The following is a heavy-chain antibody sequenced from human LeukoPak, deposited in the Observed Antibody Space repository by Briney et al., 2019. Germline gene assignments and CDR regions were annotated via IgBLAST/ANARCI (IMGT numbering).Heavy chain of an antibody. CDR1: GYTFTGFY. Sequence: ASLKVSCKASGYTFTGFYIHWMRPAPGQGLEWMVWINPNSGGTKYAQNFQGRLTVTRDTSTSTAYMELSGLRADDTAVYYCARVAYCTKGVCINFDLWGQGTLVTVSS. J-gene: IGHJ4*02. D-gene: IGHD2-8*01. CDR3: ARVAYCTKGVCINFDL. V-gene: IGHV1-2*02. CDR2: INPNSGGT.